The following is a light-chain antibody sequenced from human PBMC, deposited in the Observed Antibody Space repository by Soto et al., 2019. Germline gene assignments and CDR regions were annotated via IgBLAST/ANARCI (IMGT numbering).Light chain of an antibody. J-gene: IGLJ2*01. V-gene: IGLV2-8*01. CDR3: SSYAGSNNLVV. Sequence: QSALTQPPSASGSPGQSVTISCTGTSSDVGGYNYVSWYQQYPGKAPKLMISEVNKRPSGVPDRFSGSKSGNTASLTVSGLQAEDEADYYCSSYAGSNNLVVFGGGTQLTVL. CDR1: SSDVGGYNY. CDR2: EVN.